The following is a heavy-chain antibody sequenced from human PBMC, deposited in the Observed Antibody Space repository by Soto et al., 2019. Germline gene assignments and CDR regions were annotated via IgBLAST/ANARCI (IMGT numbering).Heavy chain of an antibody. Sequence: PGGSLRLSCVASGFTFSNYWMSWVRQAPGKGLEWVASILQDGTERKYVDSVKGRFTISRDNAKNSLYLQMNSLRAEDTAVYYCAGSSSSVRFDPWGQGTLVTVSS. CDR2: ILQDGTER. V-gene: IGHV3-7*01. CDR1: GFTFSNYW. J-gene: IGHJ5*02. D-gene: IGHD6-6*01. CDR3: AGSSSSVRFDP.